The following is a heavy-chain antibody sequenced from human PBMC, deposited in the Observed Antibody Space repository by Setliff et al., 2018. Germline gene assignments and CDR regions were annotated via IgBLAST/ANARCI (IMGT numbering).Heavy chain of an antibody. V-gene: IGHV1-3*01. D-gene: IGHD3-3*01. J-gene: IGHJ6*03. Sequence: ASVKVSCKASGYTFTSYAMHWVRQAPGKRLEWMGWINAGNGNTKYSQKFQGRVTITRDTSASTAYMELSSLRSEDTAVYYCAREFTRYYNFWSAHRYYMDVWGKGTKVTVSS. CDR1: GYTFTSYA. CDR2: INAGNGNT. CDR3: AREFTRYYNFWSAHRYYMDV.